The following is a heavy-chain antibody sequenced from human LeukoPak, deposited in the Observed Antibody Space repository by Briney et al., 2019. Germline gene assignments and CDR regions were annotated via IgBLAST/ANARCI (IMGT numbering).Heavy chain of an antibody. CDR3: ARDRMDTGTYFDY. V-gene: IGHV1-18*01. CDR2: ISTYNGNT. J-gene: IGHJ4*02. D-gene: IGHD5-18*01. CDR1: GYTFTTYG. Sequence: ASVKVSCRSSGYTFTTYGIAWVRQAPGQGLEWMGWISTYNGNTNYAQKLQGRVTMTTDTSTSTAYMELRSLRSDDTAMYYCARDRMDTGTYFDYWGQGTLVTVSS.